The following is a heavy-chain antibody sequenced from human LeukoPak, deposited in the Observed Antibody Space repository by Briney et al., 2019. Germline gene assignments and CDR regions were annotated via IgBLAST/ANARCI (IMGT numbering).Heavy chain of an antibody. Sequence: GGSLRLSCAASGFTFSSYAMSWDRQAPGKGLEWVSAISGSGGSTYYADSVKGRFTISRDNSKNTLYLQMNSLRAEDTAVYYCAKDLPGYYDSSGYKIGNDYWGQGTLVTVSS. CDR3: AKDLPGYYDSSGYKIGNDY. CDR2: ISGSGGST. V-gene: IGHV3-23*01. D-gene: IGHD3-22*01. CDR1: GFTFSSYA. J-gene: IGHJ4*02.